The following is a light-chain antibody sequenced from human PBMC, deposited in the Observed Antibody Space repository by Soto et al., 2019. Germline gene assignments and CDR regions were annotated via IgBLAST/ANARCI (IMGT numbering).Light chain of an antibody. J-gene: IGLJ2*01. V-gene: IGLV1-44*01. CDR2: SNN. Sequence: QSVLTQPPSASGTPGQRVTISCSGSSSNIGTYTVNWYQQLPGTAPKLLIHSNNQRPSGVPDRFSGSKSGSSASLAISGLQSEDEADYYFAGWEDSLNCVVFGGGTKLTVL. CDR1: SSNIGTYT. CDR3: AGWEDSLNCVV.